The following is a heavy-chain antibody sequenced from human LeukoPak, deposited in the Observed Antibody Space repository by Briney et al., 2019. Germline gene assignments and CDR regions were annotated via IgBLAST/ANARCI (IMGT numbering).Heavy chain of an antibody. CDR1: GFTFGSYA. J-gene: IGHJ6*03. V-gene: IGHV3-64*02. CDR3: ARRHNYYYYMDV. Sequence: GGSLRLSCAASGFTFGSYAMHWVRQAPGKAPEYVSAISSNGVNTYYADSVRGRFTISRDNSKNTLYLQMGSLRSEDMAVYYCARRHNYYYYMDVWGKGTTVTVSS. CDR2: ISSNGVNT.